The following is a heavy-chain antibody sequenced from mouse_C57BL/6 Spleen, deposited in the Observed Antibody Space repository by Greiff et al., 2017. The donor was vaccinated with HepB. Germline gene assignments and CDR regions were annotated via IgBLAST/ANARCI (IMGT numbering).Heavy chain of an antibody. CDR1: GFTFSSYT. CDR2: ISGGGGNT. V-gene: IGHV5-9*01. J-gene: IGHJ3*01. Sequence: EVQGVESGGGLVKPGGSLKLSCAASGFTFSSYTMSWVRQTPEKRLEWVATISGGGGNTYYPDSVKGRFTISRDNAKNTLYLQMSSLRSEDTALYYCASLLSLFAYWGQGTLVTVSA. CDR3: ASLLSLFAY. D-gene: IGHD6-1*01.